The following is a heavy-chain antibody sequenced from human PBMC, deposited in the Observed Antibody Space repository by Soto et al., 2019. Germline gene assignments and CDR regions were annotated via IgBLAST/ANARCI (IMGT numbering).Heavy chain of an antibody. D-gene: IGHD1-1*01. V-gene: IGHV3-30-3*01. CDR1: GFTFSSYA. CDR2: ISYDGSNK. J-gene: IGHJ6*02. CDR3: ARDRRHYYYYGMDV. Sequence: GSLRLSCAASGFTFSSYAMHWVRQAPGKGLEWVAVISYDGSNKYYADSVKGRFTISRDNSKNTLYLQMNSLRAEDTAVYYCARDRRHYYYYGMDVWGQGTTVTVSS.